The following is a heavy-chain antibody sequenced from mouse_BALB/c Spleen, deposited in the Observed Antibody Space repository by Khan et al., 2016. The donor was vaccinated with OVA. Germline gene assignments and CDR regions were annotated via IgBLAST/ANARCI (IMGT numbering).Heavy chain of an antibody. CDR2: IWGDGNT. Sequence: QVQLKESGPGLVAPSQSLSITCTVSGISLTSYGVTWVRQPPGKGLEWLGVIWGDGNTNYHSTLSSRLSISQDKSRSQVFLTLNSLQTDDTATYYCAKFFYGGIADWYFDVWGAGTTVTVSS. D-gene: IGHD1-1*01. CDR3: AKFFYGGIADWYFDV. J-gene: IGHJ1*01. CDR1: GISLTSYG. V-gene: IGHV2-3*01.